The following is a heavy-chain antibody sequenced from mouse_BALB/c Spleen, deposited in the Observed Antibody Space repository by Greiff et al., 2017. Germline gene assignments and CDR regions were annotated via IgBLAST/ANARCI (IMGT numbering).Heavy chain of an antibody. CDR1: GFTFSDYY. V-gene: IGHV5-4*02. CDR3: ARANYYGSSFDY. Sequence: EVKVVESGGGLVKPGGSLKLSCAASGFTFSDYYMYWVRQTPEKRLEWVATISDGGSYTYYPDSVKGRFTISRDNAKNNLYLQMSSLKSEDTAMYYCARANYYGSSFDYWGQGTTLTVSS. J-gene: IGHJ2*01. CDR2: ISDGGSYT. D-gene: IGHD1-1*01.